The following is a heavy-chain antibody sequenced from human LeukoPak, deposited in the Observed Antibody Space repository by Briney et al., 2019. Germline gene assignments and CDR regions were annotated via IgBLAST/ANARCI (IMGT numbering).Heavy chain of an antibody. J-gene: IGHJ4*02. V-gene: IGHV3-23*01. CDR3: ARTSGYGDYDLIREDYFDY. CDR1: GFTFSSYA. D-gene: IGHD4-17*01. CDR2: ISGSGGSK. Sequence: GGSLRLSCAASGFTFSSYAMSWVRQAPGKGLEWVSAISGSGGSKYYADSVKGRFTIYRDNSKNTLYLQMNSLRAEDTAVYYCARTSGYGDYDLIREDYFDYWGQGTLVTVSS.